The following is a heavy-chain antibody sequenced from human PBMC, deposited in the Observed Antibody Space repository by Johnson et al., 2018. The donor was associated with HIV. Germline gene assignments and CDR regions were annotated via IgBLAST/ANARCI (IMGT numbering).Heavy chain of an antibody. Sequence: VQLVESGGGLVQPGGSLRLSCAASGFTFRSYDMHWVRQVTGKGLEWVSAIGTAGETNYPGSVKGRFTISRENAKNSLYLQMNSLRAGDTAVYYCARGWGIVGAKGAFDIWGQGTTVTVSS. CDR3: ARGWGIVGAKGAFDI. D-gene: IGHD1-26*01. V-gene: IGHV3-13*01. CDR1: GFTFRSYD. J-gene: IGHJ3*02. CDR2: IGTAGET.